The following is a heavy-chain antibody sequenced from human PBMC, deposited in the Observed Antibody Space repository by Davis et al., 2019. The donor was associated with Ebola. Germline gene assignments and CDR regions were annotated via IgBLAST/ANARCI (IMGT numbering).Heavy chain of an antibody. V-gene: IGHV3-23*01. CDR1: GYSFRTNS. Sequence: GGLLRSPFAALGYSFRTNSMHWVRQPRGKGREWVSAITASVGTTNYADSVQGRFTISRDNSKNTLYLQMNSLRAEDTAVYYCAKDSWELVAFFDYWGQGTLVTVSS. J-gene: IGHJ4*02. CDR2: ITASVGTT. D-gene: IGHD1-26*01. CDR3: AKDSWELVAFFDY.